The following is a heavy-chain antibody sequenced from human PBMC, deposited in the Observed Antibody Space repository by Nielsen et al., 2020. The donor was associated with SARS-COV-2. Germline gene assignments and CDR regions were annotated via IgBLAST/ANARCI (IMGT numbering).Heavy chain of an antibody. V-gene: IGHV3-33*01. Sequence: GESLKISCAASGFTFSSYGMHWVRQAPGKGLEWVAVIWYDGSNKYYADSVKGRFTISRDNSKNTLYLQMNSLRAEDTAVYYCARGGPRYCSGGSCYWFDPWGQGTLVTVSS. D-gene: IGHD2-15*01. CDR3: ARGGPRYCSGGSCYWFDP. CDR1: GFTFSSYG. CDR2: IWYDGSNK. J-gene: IGHJ5*02.